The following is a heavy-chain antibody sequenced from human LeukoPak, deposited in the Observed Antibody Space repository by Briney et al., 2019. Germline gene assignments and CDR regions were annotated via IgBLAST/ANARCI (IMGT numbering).Heavy chain of an antibody. J-gene: IGHJ2*01. Sequence: SQTLSLTCTVSGGSISSGDYWSWIRQPPGKGLEWIGYIYYSGSTYYNPSLKSRVTISVDTSKNQFSLKLSSVTAADTAVYYCARVYDSWGSMGPYFDLWGRGTLVTVSS. CDR1: GGSISSGDY. D-gene: IGHD3-3*01. CDR3: ARVYDSWGSMGPYFDL. V-gene: IGHV4-30-4*08. CDR2: IYYSGST.